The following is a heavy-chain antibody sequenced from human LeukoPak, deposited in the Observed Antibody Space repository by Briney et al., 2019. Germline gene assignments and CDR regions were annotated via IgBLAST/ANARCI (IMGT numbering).Heavy chain of an antibody. J-gene: IGHJ4*02. CDR3: ARAAWDY. Sequence: PGGSLRLSCAASGFIVSSNYMSWVRQAPGKGLEWVSVIYNGGSTKYADSVKGRFTISRDNSKNTVSLQMNSLRGEDTAVYYCARAAWDYWGQGTLVTVSS. CDR1: GFIVSSNY. CDR2: IYNGGST. V-gene: IGHV3-53*01.